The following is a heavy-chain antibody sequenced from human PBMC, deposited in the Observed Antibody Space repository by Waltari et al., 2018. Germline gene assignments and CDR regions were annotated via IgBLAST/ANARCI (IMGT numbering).Heavy chain of an antibody. V-gene: IGHV3-21*01. CDR3: ARDGGSPDY. J-gene: IGHJ4*02. Sequence: EVQLVESGGGLVKPGGSLRLSCVASGFTFSNYAINWVRQAPGKGLEWVSSISSNSGNTYYADSMKGRFTISRDNAKNTLYLQMNNLRADDTAVYFCARDGGSPDYWGQGILVTVSS. D-gene: IGHD3-16*01. CDR1: GFTFSNYA. CDR2: ISSNSGNT.